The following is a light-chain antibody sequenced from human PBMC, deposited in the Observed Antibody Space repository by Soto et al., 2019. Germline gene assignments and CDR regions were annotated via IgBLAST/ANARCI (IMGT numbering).Light chain of an antibody. CDR2: SNV. J-gene: IGLJ3*02. CDR1: SSNIGSNT. V-gene: IGLV1-44*01. Sequence: QSVLTQAPSASGTPGQRVTISCSGSSSNIGSNTVSWYQQVPGTAPKVLIYSNVQRPSGVPDRFSGSKSGTSASLAIGGLQSEDEADYYCAACDGSLNGWVFGGGTQLTVL. CDR3: AACDGSLNGWV.